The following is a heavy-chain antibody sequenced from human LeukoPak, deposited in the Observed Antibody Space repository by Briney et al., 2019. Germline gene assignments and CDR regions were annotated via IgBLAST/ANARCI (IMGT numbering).Heavy chain of an antibody. CDR3: ARIRSKGY. CDR2: ISSSSTI. V-gene: IGHV3-48*01. Sequence: GGSLRLSCAASGFTFSSYSMNWIRQAPGKGLEWVSYISSSSTIYYADSVKGRFTISRDNAKNSLYLQMNSLRAEDTAVYYCARIRSKGYWGQGTLVTVSS. J-gene: IGHJ4*02. CDR1: GFTFSSYS.